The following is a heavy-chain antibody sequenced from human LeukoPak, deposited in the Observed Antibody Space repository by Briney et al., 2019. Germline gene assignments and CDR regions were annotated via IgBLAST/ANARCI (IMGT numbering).Heavy chain of an antibody. D-gene: IGHD5-18*01. J-gene: IGHJ4*02. Sequence: ASVKVSCKASGYTFTGNYIHWVRQAPGQGHEWMGWINPNSGATKYAQKFQRRVTMTRDTSISTAYMELSSLTSDDTAVYYCARDAYFGYSYSWHTDYWGQGTLVTVSS. V-gene: IGHV1-2*02. CDR1: GYTFTGNY. CDR3: ARDAYFGYSYSWHTDY. CDR2: INPNSGAT.